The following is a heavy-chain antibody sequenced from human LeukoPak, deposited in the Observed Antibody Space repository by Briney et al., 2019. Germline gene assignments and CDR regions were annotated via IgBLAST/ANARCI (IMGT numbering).Heavy chain of an antibody. CDR3: ARSVVVAAPSSGWFDP. Sequence: PSETLSLTCAVSGYSISSGYYWGWIRQPPGKGLEWIGSIYRSGSTYYNPPLKSRVTISVDTSKNQFSLKLSSVTAADTAVYYCARSVVVAAPSSGWFDPWGQGTLVTVSS. J-gene: IGHJ5*02. CDR1: GYSISSGYY. CDR2: IYRSGST. V-gene: IGHV4-38-2*01. D-gene: IGHD2-15*01.